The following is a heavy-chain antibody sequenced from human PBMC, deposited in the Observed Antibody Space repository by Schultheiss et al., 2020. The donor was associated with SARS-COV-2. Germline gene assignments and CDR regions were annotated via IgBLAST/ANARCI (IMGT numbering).Heavy chain of an antibody. CDR1: GFTFSSYA. CDR3: VKEGEEMGTS. J-gene: IGHJ4*02. D-gene: IGHD5-24*01. CDR2: IKQDGSVK. Sequence: GGSLRLSCAASGFTFSSYAMHWVRQAPGKGLEWVANIKQDGSVKHYVASVRGRFIVSRDNAKNSLDLQMNSLRVDDTAVYYCVKEGEEMGTSWGQGTLVTVSS. V-gene: IGHV3-7*03.